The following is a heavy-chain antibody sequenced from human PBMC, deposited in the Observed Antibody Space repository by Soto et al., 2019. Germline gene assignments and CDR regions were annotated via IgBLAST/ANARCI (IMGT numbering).Heavy chain of an antibody. D-gene: IGHD4-17*01. Sequence: QLQLQESGPGLVKPSETLSLTCTVSGGSIRSSSYHWGWIRQPPGKGLESIGNTFYSGSTYYNPSLQSRVTISVDTSKNQFALKLSSVTAADTAVYYCATVMGGDNGGYSPHWGQGTLVTVSS. CDR1: GGSIRSSSYH. V-gene: IGHV4-39*01. CDR3: ATVMGGDNGGYSPH. CDR2: TFYSGST. J-gene: IGHJ1*01.